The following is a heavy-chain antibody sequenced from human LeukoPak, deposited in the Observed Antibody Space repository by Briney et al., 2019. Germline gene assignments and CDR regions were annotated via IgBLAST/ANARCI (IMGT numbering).Heavy chain of an antibody. CDR2: IYYSGST. V-gene: IGHV4-59*08. Sequence: SETLSLTCTVSGGSISSYYWSWIRQPPGKGLEWIGYIYYSGSTNYNPSLKSRVTISVDTSKNQFSLKLSSVTAADTAVYYCARLPGFRDAFDIWGRGTMVTVSS. J-gene: IGHJ3*02. CDR3: ARLPGFRDAFDI. CDR1: GGSISSYY.